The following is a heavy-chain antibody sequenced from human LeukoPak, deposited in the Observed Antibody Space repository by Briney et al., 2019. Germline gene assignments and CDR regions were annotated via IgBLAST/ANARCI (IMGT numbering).Heavy chain of an antibody. V-gene: IGHV3-21*06. Sequence: GGSLRLSCVGSGFTFSSYPMSWVRQAPGKGLEWVSSISSGSRRIHYADSMRGRFTISRDNAKSSVYLQMHNLRVEDTATYFCARVVLDHFWGRGTLVTVSS. CDR3: ARVVLDHF. CDR2: ISSGSRRI. CDR1: GFTFSSYP. J-gene: IGHJ4*02. D-gene: IGHD6-6*01.